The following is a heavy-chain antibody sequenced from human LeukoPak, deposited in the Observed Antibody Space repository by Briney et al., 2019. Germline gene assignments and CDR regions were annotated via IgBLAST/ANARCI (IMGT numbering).Heavy chain of an antibody. CDR3: ASSLYYYDSSGYYLPSPFDY. J-gene: IGHJ4*02. CDR1: GYTFTSYG. D-gene: IGHD3-22*01. V-gene: IGHV1-18*01. Sequence: ASVKVSCKASGYTFTSYGISWVRQAPGQGLEWMGWISAYNGNTNYAQKLQGRVTMTTDTSTSAAYMELRSLRSDDTAVYYCASSLYYYDSSGYYLPSPFDYWGQGTLVTVSS. CDR2: ISAYNGNT.